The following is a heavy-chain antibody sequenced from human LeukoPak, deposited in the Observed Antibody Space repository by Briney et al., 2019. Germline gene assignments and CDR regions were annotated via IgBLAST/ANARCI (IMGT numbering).Heavy chain of an antibody. V-gene: IGHV1-46*01. Sequence: ASVKVSCKASGYTFTSYYMHWVRQAPGQGLEWMGIINPSGGSTSYAQKFQGRVTMTRGTSTSTVYMELSSLRSEDTAVYYCARAGDIVVVPAAIEAFDIWGQGTMVTVSS. D-gene: IGHD2-2*01. CDR1: GYTFTSYY. CDR3: ARAGDIVVVPAAIEAFDI. J-gene: IGHJ3*02. CDR2: INPSGGST.